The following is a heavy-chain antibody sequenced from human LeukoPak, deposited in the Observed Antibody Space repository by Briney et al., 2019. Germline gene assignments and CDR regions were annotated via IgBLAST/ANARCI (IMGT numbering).Heavy chain of an antibody. CDR2: IIPIFGTA. CDR1: GGTFSSYA. J-gene: IGHJ4*02. CDR3: AKLLNYYDSSGSDY. Sequence: ASVKVSCKASGGTFSSYAISWVRQAPGQGLEWMGGIIPIFGTANYAQKFQGRVTITADKSTSTAYMELSSLRSEDTAVYYCAKLLNYYDSSGSDYWGQGTLVTVSS. V-gene: IGHV1-69*06. D-gene: IGHD3-22*01.